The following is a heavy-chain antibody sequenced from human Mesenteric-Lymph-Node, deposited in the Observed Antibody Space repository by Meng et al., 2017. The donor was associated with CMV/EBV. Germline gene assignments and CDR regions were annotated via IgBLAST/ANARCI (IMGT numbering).Heavy chain of an antibody. CDR3: ARESCISTSCFFQH. CDR2: IHPNTGNP. CDR1: GYTFTDYD. Sequence: SGYTFTDYDMKWVRQAPGQGLEWMGWIHPNTGNPTYAQVFTGRFVFSLDTSVSTAYLQISSLKAEDTAVYYCARESCISTSCFFQHWGQGTLVTVSS. D-gene: IGHD2-2*01. V-gene: IGHV7-4-1*02. J-gene: IGHJ1*01.